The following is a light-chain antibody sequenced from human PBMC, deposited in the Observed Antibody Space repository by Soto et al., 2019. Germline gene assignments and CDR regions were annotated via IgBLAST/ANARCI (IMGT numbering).Light chain of an antibody. CDR1: QRLLHIAGETL. CDR3: MQSKQLPPT. CDR2: EVS. Sequence: MTQTPLDRSAPPGQPTSISCNNIQRLLHIAGETLLLLYLQKPRQPPQLLIYEVSTRVCGAPDRFSGSGSGTDFTLEISRVETDDVGIYYCMQSKQLPPTFGQGTRLEIK. J-gene: IGKJ5*01. V-gene: IGKV2D-29*01.